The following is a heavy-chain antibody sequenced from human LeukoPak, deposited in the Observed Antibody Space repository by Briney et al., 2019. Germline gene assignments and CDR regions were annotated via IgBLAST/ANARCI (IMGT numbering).Heavy chain of an antibody. CDR2: ISYDGSNK. J-gene: IGHJ4*02. Sequence: GGSLRLSCAGSGFTFSSYGMHWVRQAPGKGLEWVAVISYDGSNKYYADSVKGRFTISRDNSKNTLYLQMNSLRPEGTAVYYCAKSRPPYNWNDGAFFDYWGQGTLVTVSS. D-gene: IGHD1-20*01. CDR3: AKSRPPYNWNDGAFFDY. V-gene: IGHV3-30*18. CDR1: GFTFSSYG.